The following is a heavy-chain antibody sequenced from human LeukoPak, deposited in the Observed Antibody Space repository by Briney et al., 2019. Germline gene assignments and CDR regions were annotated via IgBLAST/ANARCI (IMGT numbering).Heavy chain of an antibody. CDR2: ISAYNGNT. J-gene: IGHJ4*02. Sequence: ASVKVSCKASGYTFTSYGISWVRQAPGQGLEWMGWISAYNGNTNYAQKLQGRVTMTTDTCTSTAYMELRSLRSDDTAVYYCARVDTNLAYCGCDCYSTFDYWGQGTLVNVSS. D-gene: IGHD2-21*02. CDR1: GYTFTSYG. V-gene: IGHV1-18*01. CDR3: ARVDTNLAYCGCDCYSTFDY.